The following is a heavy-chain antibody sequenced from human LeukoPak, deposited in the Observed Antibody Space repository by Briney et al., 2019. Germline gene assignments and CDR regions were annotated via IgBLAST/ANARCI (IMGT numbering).Heavy chain of an antibody. D-gene: IGHD6-6*01. V-gene: IGHV3-7*01. J-gene: IGHJ4*02. CDR2: IKPDGSEK. Sequence: PGGSLRLSCAASGFTFSSYWMNWVREAPGKGLEGVANIKPDGSEKYYVGSVKGRVTISRDNAKNSLHLHMNSLRAEDTAVYYCVRGFSSSWFDYWGQGTLVTVSS. CDR3: VRGFSSSWFDY. CDR1: GFTFSSYW.